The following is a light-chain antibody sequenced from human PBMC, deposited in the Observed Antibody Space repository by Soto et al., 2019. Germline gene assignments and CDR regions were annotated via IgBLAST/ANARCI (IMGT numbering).Light chain of an antibody. V-gene: IGKV4-1*01. Sequence: DIVMTQSPDSLAVSLGERATINCKSSQNILYSSNNKNYLAWYQQKPGQPPKLLIYWASTRESGVPDRFTGSGSWTDFTLTISSLQAEDVAVYYCQQYYSSRTFGQGTKVEI. CDR2: WAS. CDR3: QQYYSSRT. J-gene: IGKJ1*01. CDR1: QNILYSSNNKNY.